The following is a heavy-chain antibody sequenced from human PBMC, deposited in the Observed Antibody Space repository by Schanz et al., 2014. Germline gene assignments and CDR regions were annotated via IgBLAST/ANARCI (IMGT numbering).Heavy chain of an antibody. V-gene: IGHV3-23*01. D-gene: IGHD3-3*01. CDR2: IRTSASDT. J-gene: IGHJ6*02. Sequence: EVRLLESGGGLVQPGGSLRLSCVGSGFTFGSYAMNWVRQAPGKGLEWVSTIRTSASDTFYADSVKGRFTISRDNSQNTLYLQMIRLGVDDTAVYYCATNWKGSHILGRPGWSDGMDVWGQGTTVTVSS. CDR1: GFTFGSYA. CDR3: ATNWKGSHILGRPGWSDGMDV.